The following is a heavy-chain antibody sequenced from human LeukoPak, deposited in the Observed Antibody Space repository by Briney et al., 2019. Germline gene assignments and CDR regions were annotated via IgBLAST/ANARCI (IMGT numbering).Heavy chain of an antibody. D-gene: IGHD5-18*01. CDR3: AREGGYSYGAPDY. V-gene: IGHV3-21*01. CDR1: GFTFSSYS. J-gene: IGHJ4*02. CDR2: ISSSSSYI. Sequence: GGSLRLSCAASGFTFSSYSMNWVRQAPGKGLEWVSSISSSSSYIYYADSVKGRFTISRDNAKNSLYLQMNSLRAEDTAVYYCAREGGYSYGAPDYWGQGTLVTVSS.